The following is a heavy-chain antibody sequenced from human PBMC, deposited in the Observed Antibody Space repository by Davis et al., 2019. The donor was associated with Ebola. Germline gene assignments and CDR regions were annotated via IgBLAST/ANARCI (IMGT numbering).Heavy chain of an antibody. Sequence: GESLKISCAASGFTFSSYAMSWVRQAPGKGLEWVSAISGSGGSTYYADSVKGRFTISRDNSKNTLYLQMNSLRAEDTAVYYCAKLGPYCSGGSCYSYYYYGMDVWGQGTTVTVSS. D-gene: IGHD2-15*01. CDR3: AKLGPYCSGGSCYSYYYYGMDV. CDR1: GFTFSSYA. CDR2: ISGSGGST. V-gene: IGHV3-23*01. J-gene: IGHJ6*02.